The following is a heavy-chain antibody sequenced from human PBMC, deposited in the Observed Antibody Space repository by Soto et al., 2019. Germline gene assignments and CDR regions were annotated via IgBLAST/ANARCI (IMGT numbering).Heavy chain of an antibody. CDR1: GYSFTSYW. CDR2: IYPGDSDT. CDR3: VRLGQLVRDAFDI. Sequence: PGESLKISCKGSGYSFTSYWIGWVRQMPGKGLEWMGIIYPGDSDTRYSPSFQGQVTISADKSISTAYLQWSSLKASDTAMYYCVRLGQLVRDAFDIWGQGTMVTVSS. J-gene: IGHJ3*02. V-gene: IGHV5-51*01. D-gene: IGHD6-13*01.